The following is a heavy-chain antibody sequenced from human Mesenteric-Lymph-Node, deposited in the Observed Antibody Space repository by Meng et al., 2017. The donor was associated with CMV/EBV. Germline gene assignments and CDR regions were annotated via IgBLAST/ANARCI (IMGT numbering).Heavy chain of an antibody. D-gene: IGHD1-1*01. CDR2: IRYDGSNK. CDR3: ARDPTGTSQIDY. V-gene: IGHV3-30*02. Sequence: GESLKISCAASGFTFSSYGMHWVRQAPGKGLEWVAFIRYDGSNKYYADSVKGRFTISRDNSKNTLYLQMNSLRAEDTAVYYCARDPTGTSQIDYWGQGTLVTVSS. J-gene: IGHJ4*02. CDR1: GFTFSSYG.